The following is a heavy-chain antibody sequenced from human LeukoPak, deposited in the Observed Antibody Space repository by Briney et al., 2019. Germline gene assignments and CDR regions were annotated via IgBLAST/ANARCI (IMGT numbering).Heavy chain of an antibody. CDR2: ISSSGSRI. CDR1: GFSLSSYE. V-gene: IGHV3-48*03. J-gene: IGHJ6*04. CDR3: ASVDTAILLFYGIDV. Sequence: GESLRLSCAASGFSLSSYEMNWVRHAPQTGLEWVSYISSSGSRINYTNSVTGRFSTPTDNTTNSLFMQRNRLIAEETAVYYCASVDTAILLFYGIDVWGKGTAVSVSP. D-gene: IGHD5-18*01.